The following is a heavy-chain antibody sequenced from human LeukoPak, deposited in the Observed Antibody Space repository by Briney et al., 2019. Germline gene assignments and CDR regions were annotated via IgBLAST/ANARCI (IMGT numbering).Heavy chain of an antibody. J-gene: IGHJ5*02. V-gene: IGHV3-9*01. CDR3: ARCTTTGRALDL. CDR2: ITWNSGMM. D-gene: IGHD1-1*01. Sequence: GRSLRLSCAASGFTFDDYAMHWVRQVPGKGLEWVSGITWNSGMMDYADSVVGRFSVSRDNAKNSLYLQMNSLRAEDTAFYYCARCTTTGRALDLWGQGTLVSASS. CDR1: GFTFDDYA.